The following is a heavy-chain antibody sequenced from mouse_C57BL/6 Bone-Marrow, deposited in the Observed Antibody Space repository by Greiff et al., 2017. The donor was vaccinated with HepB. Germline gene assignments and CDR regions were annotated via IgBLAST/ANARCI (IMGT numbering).Heavy chain of an antibody. J-gene: IGHJ4*01. CDR3: ARDQLLYAMDY. V-gene: IGHV5-4*01. CDR1: GFTFSSYA. Sequence: EVKLMESGGGLVKPGGSLKLSCAASGFTFSSYAMSWVRQTPEKRLEWVATISDGGSYTYYPDNVKGRFTISRDNAKNNLYLQMSHLTSEDTAMYYCARDQLLYAMDYWGQGTSVTVSS. CDR2: ISDGGSYT.